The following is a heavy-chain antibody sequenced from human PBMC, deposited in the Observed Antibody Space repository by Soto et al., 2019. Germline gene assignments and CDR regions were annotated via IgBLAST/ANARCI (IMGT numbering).Heavy chain of an antibody. J-gene: IGHJ6*02. CDR1: GGSFSGYY. V-gene: IGHV4-34*01. D-gene: IGHD5-18*01. Sequence: PSETLSLTCAVYGGSFSGYYWSWIRQPPGKGLEWIGEINHSGSTNYNPSLKSRVTISVDTSKNQFSLKLSSVTAADTAVYYCARDGRGWIQLGMGMDVWGQGTTVTVSS. CDR3: ARDGRGWIQLGMGMDV. CDR2: INHSGST.